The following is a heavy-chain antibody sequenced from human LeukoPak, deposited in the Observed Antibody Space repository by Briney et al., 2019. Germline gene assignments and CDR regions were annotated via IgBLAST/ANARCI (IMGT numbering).Heavy chain of an antibody. V-gene: IGHV4-59*08. CDR2: IYYSGST. CDR3: ARQAGWGYNSGAIDY. J-gene: IGHJ4*02. CDR1: GGSISSYY. D-gene: IGHD5-18*01. Sequence: PSETLSLTCTVSGGSISSYYWSWIRQPPGKGLEWIGYIYYSGSTNYNPSLKSRVTISVDTSKNQFSLKLTSVTAADTAVYYCARQAGWGYNSGAIDYWGQGTLVTVSS.